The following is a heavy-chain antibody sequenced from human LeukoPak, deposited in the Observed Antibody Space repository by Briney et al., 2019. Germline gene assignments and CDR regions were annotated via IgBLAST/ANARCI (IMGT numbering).Heavy chain of an antibody. J-gene: IGHJ3*01. CDR1: GFTFSSYW. D-gene: IGHD3-22*01. Sequence: GGSLRLSCAASGFTFSSYWMSWVRQAPGKGLEWVAVISYDGSNKYYADSVKGRFTISRDNSKNTLYLQMNSLRAGDTAIYYCVKELDYYGSTEEYYGGVDAFDFWGQGTMVTVSS. V-gene: IGHV3-30*18. CDR2: ISYDGSNK. CDR3: VKELDYYGSTEEYYGGVDAFDF.